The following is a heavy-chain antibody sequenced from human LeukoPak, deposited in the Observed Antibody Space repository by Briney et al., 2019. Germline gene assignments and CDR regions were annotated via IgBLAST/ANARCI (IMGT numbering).Heavy chain of an antibody. D-gene: IGHD6-13*01. CDR1: GDSFTSVTDY. CDR3: ARHGGIIAAAGTRAFDI. J-gene: IGHJ3*02. V-gene: IGHV4-39*01. CDR2: GDYSGGT. Sequence: SETLSLTCTVSGDSFTSVTDYWAWIRQPPGKGLEWIASGDYSGGTYYNPSLKSRVTISVDTSKNQFSLKLTSVTAADTAVCHCARHGGIIAAAGTRAFDIWGQGTMVTVSS.